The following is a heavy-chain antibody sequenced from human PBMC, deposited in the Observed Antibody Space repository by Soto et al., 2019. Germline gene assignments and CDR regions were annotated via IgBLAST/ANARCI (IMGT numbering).Heavy chain of an antibody. D-gene: IGHD1-1*01. J-gene: IGHJ6*02. CDR1: GYTFSMSG. V-gene: IGHV1-18*01. Sequence: QVQLVQSGAEVKKPGASVKVSCKSSGYTFSMSGISWVRQAPGQGLEWMGWISGYNGNTNYEQKFQDRVTMTTDTTTNTAYMELRSLRSDDTAVYYCAREEPRPYYYYGMDVWGQGTTVNVSS. CDR3: AREEPRPYYYYGMDV. CDR2: ISGYNGNT.